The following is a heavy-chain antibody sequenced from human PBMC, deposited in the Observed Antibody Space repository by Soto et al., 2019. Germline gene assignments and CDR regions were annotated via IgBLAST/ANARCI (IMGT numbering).Heavy chain of an antibody. V-gene: IGHV1-69*13. CDR2: IVPIYRTA. CDR3: ARDSGAKLSSS. J-gene: IGHJ4*02. Sequence: SVKVSCKASGYTFTSYAMHWVRQAPGQGLEWVGGIVPIYRTADYAQKFQGRVTITADESARTAYLEVRSLKSQDTAVYYCARDSGAKLSSSWGQGTLVTVSS. D-gene: IGHD6-13*01. CDR1: GYTFTSYA.